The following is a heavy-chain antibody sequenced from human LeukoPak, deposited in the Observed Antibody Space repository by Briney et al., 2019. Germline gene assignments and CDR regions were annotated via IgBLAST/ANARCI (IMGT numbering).Heavy chain of an antibody. CDR3: AKNRGAPL. D-gene: IGHD2/OR15-2a*01. V-gene: IGHV3-23*01. CDR2: INGSGGNT. CDR1: GFTFSSYA. J-gene: IGHJ4*02. Sequence: GGSLRLSCAASGFTFSSYAMSWVRQAPGKGLEWVSDINGSGGNTYYADSVKGRFTISRDNSKNTLYLQMNSLRVEDTAIYYCAKNRGAPLWGQGTLVTVPS.